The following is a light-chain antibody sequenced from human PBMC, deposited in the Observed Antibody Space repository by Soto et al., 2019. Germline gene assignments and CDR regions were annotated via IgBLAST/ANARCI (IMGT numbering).Light chain of an antibody. J-gene: IGLJ3*02. CDR1: SSDIGGYNY. Sequence: QSALTQPASVSGSPGQSITISCTGTSSDIGGYNYVSWYQQHPGKAPKLMIYEVSNRPSGVSNRFSGSNSGNAASLTISGLQAEDEADYYCSAFTSSTTLAFGGGTKVTVL. CDR3: SAFTSSTTLA. CDR2: EVS. V-gene: IGLV2-14*01.